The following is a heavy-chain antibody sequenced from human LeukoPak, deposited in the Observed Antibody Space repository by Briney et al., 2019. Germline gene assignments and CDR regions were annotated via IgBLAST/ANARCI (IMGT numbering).Heavy chain of an antibody. CDR3: ARESGRLAMVFDY. Sequence: SETLSLTGTGSGGSITGYYWSWIRQPPGRGLEWIGYIYYSGITNYNPSLKSRVTNPVDTSKNQFSLEPSSVTAADTAVYYCARESGRLAMVFDYWGQGTLVTVSS. J-gene: IGHJ4*02. D-gene: IGHD6-19*01. V-gene: IGHV4-59*01. CDR1: GGSITGYY. CDR2: IYYSGIT.